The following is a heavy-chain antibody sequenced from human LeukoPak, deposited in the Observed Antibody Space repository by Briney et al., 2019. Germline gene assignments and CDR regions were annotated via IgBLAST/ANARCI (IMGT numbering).Heavy chain of an antibody. V-gene: IGHV3-33*01. CDR2: IWFDGSNK. D-gene: IGHD1-26*01. J-gene: IGHJ4*02. CDR1: GFSFSSCG. Sequence: GRSLRHSCAAAGFSFSSCGLHGVRQALGKEREGWAVIWFDGSNKYCADSVKGRFTISRDNSKNTLYLKMNSLIAEDTAVDYCARESTSWELLGPDDFDYWGQGALVTVAS. CDR3: ARESTSWELLGPDDFDY.